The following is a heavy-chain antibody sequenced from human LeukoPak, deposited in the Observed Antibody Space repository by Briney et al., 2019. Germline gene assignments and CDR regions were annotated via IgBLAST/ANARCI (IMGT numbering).Heavy chain of an antibody. J-gene: IGHJ4*01. V-gene: IGHV3-7*01. CDR1: GFTFTDYW. Sequence: GGSLRLSCEVSGFTFTDYWMNWVRQAPGKVPEWVASIRQDGSEKTYVDSVKGRFTISRDNTKNSLSLLLNGLRAEDTAVYYCARDGTAAGLYFDLWGQGTLVTVSS. D-gene: IGHD6-13*01. CDR3: ARDGTAAGLYFDL. CDR2: IRQDGSEK.